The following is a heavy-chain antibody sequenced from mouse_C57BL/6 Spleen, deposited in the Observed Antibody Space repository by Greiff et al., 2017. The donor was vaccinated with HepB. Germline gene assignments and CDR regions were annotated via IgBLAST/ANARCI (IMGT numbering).Heavy chain of an antibody. CDR3: ARDSSGSAWFAY. Sequence: VQLQQSGAELVMPGASVKLSCKASGYTFTSYWMHWVKQRPGQGLEWIGEIDPSDSYTNYNQKFKGKSTLTVDKSSSTAYMQLSSLTSEDSAVYYGARDSSGSAWFAYWGQGTLVTVSA. CDR2: IDPSDSYT. CDR1: GYTFTSYW. V-gene: IGHV1-69*01. D-gene: IGHD3-2*02. J-gene: IGHJ3*01.